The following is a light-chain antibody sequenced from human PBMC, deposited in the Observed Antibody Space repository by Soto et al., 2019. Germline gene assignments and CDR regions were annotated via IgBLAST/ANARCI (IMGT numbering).Light chain of an antibody. CDR3: QHYNSYSEA. J-gene: IGKJ1*01. Sequence: TKSPSALSGSLGDRGTITCRASQTISSWLAWYQQKPGKAPKLLIYKASTLKSGVPSRFSGSGSGTEFTLTISILQPDDFVSYYCQHYNSYSEACGQGTKVEIK. CDR1: QTISSW. CDR2: KAS. V-gene: IGKV1-5*03.